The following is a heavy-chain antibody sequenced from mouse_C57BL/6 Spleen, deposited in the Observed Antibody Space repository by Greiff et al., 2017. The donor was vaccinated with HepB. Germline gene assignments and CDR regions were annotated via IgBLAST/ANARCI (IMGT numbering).Heavy chain of an antibody. J-gene: IGHJ1*03. CDR2: IFPGSGST. CDR3: ARLLYYGNYEGYFDV. CDR1: GYTFTDYY. Sequence: VQLQESGPELVKPGASVKISCKASGYTFTDYYINWVKQRPGQGLEWIGWIFPGSGSTYYNEKFKGKATLTVDKSSSTAYMLLSSLTSEDSAVYFCARLLYYGNYEGYFDVWGTGTTVTVSS. V-gene: IGHV1-75*01. D-gene: IGHD2-1*01.